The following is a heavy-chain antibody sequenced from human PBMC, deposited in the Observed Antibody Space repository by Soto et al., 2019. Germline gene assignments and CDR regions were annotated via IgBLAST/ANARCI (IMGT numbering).Heavy chain of an antibody. CDR3: TKGWEYPGDPFDI. D-gene: IGHD1-26*01. J-gene: IGHJ3*02. CDR2: ISFDGSNK. Sequence: QMQLVESGGSVVQPGRSLRLSCAASGFTFSTYDMHWVRQAPGKGLEWVTFISFDGSNKFYADSVKGRVTVSRDLSNNALYLHMVGLTPEETAIYYCTKGWEYPGDPFDIWGQGTVVTVSS. V-gene: IGHV3-30*18. CDR1: GFTFSTYD.